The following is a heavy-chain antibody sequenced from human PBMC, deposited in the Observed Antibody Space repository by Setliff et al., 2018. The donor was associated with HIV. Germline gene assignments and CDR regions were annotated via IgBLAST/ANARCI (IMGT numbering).Heavy chain of an antibody. V-gene: IGHV4-4*02. CDR2: IYHSGST. Sequence: SETLSLTCAVSGGSISSSNWWSWVRQPPGKGLEWIGEIYHSGSTNYNPSLKRRVTISVDKSKNQFSLKLSSVTAADTAVYYCAGELVVAAFDIWGQGTMVTVSS. J-gene: IGHJ3*02. CDR3: AGELVVAAFDI. CDR1: GGSISSSNW. D-gene: IGHD2-15*01.